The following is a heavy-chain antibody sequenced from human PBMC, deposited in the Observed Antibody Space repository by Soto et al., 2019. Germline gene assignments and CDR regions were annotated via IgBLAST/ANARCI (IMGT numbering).Heavy chain of an antibody. CDR1: GGSLNSGNYY. CDR3: ARGFGDYDGNYYYYGMDV. CDR2: IYYSART. J-gene: IGHJ6*02. V-gene: IGHV4-31*03. D-gene: IGHD4-17*01. Sequence: QVQLQESGPGLVKPSETLSLTCTVSGGSLNSGNYYLSGIRQHPGKGLAWIGYIYYSARTFYNPSLRSRVTLSSDTSKNQFSLQLTSGTAADTAVYYCARGFGDYDGNYYYYGMDVWGQGTTVTVSS.